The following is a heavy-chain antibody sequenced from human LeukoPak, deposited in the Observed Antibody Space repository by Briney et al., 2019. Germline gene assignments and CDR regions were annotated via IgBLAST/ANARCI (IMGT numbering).Heavy chain of an antibody. CDR1: GLTFTDAW. CDR3: TFRLWTGDLLSDY. Sequence: PGGSLRLSCATSGLTFTDAWMSWVRQAPGKGLEWVGHIRSKIDGGIVDYAAPVKGRFTISRDDSRNTLFLQMDSLETVDTAVYYCTFRLWTGDLLSDYWGQGALVTVSS. V-gene: IGHV3-15*01. D-gene: IGHD3/OR15-3a*01. J-gene: IGHJ4*02. CDR2: IRSKIDGGIV.